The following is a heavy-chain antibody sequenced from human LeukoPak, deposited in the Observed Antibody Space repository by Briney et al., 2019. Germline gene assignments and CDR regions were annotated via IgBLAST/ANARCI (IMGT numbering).Heavy chain of an antibody. V-gene: IGHV3-30*02. CDR3: ARDNRPHYYCYTMDV. CDR1: GFTFSAYG. J-gene: IGHJ6*02. CDR2: IRDDGSDK. D-gene: IGHD1-14*01. Sequence: PGGSLRLSCTASGFTFSAYGIHWVRQAPGKGLEWVTFIRDDGSDKYYADSVKGRFTISRDNSKNTLYLQMNSLRAEDTAVYYCARDNRPHYYCYTMDVWGQGTTVTVSS.